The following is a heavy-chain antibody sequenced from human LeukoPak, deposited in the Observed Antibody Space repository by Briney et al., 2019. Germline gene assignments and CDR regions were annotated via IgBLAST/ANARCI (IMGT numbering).Heavy chain of an antibody. CDR1: GYGFTSYW. V-gene: IGHV5-51*01. Sequence: GESLKISCKGSGYGFTSYWIGWVRQMPGKGLEWMGIIYPGDSDTRYSPSFQGQVTISADKSISTAYLQWSSLKASDTAMYYCARRARPRRGYSYGYNWFDPWGQGTLVTVSS. D-gene: IGHD5-18*01. CDR2: IYPGDSDT. CDR3: ARRARPRRGYSYGYNWFDP. J-gene: IGHJ5*02.